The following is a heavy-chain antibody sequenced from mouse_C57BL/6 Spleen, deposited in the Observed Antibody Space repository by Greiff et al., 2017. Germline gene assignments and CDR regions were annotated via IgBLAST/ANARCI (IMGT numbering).Heavy chain of an antibody. Sequence: QVQLQQPGAELVRPGSSVKLSCKASGYTFTSYWMHWVKQRPIQGLEWIGNIDPSDSDTNSNQKFKDKATLTVDKSSSTAYMQLSSLTSEDSAVYYCARSVYLYYSKGYYLDYWGQGTTLTVSS. CDR1: GYTFTSYW. J-gene: IGHJ2*01. CDR2: IDPSDSDT. V-gene: IGHV1-52*01. CDR3: ARSVYLYYSKGYYLDY. D-gene: IGHD2-5*01.